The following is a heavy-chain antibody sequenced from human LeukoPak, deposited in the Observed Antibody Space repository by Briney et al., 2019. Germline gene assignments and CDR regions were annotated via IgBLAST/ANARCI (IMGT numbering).Heavy chain of an antibody. CDR2: INHSGSA. J-gene: IGHJ4*02. V-gene: IGHV4-34*01. D-gene: IGHD7-27*01. CDR3: ASSYFPAGVYYFDY. CDR1: GGSFSGYY. Sequence: SETLPLTCAVYGGSFSGYYWSWIRQPPGKGLEWIGEINHSGSANYNPSLTSRVTISVDTSKNQFSLKLSSVTAADTAVYYCASSYFPAGVYYFDYWGQGTLVTVSS.